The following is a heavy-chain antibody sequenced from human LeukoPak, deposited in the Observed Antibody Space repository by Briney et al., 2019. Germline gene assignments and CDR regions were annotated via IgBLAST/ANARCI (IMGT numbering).Heavy chain of an antibody. J-gene: IGHJ4*02. CDR3: ARATPGGLHGYSFDY. CDR1: GYTFKNYD. Sequence: GASVKVSCKASGYTFKNYDINWVRQATGQGLEWMGWMNPNSGNTGFAQEFQDRVSMTRDTSINTAYMELTSLRSGDSADYYCARATPGGLHGYSFDYWGQGTVVTVYS. V-gene: IGHV1-8*02. D-gene: IGHD5-24*01. CDR2: MNPNSGNT.